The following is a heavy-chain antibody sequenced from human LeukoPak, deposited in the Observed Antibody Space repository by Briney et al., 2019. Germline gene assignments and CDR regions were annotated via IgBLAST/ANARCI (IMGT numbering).Heavy chain of an antibody. CDR2: ISGSGGST. Sequence: PGGSLRLSCAASGFTFSSYAMSWVRQAPGKGLEWVSAISGSGGSTYYADSVKGRFTISRDNSKNTLYLQMNSLRAEDTAVYYCARGLGRIAAMDGGRYFYGLDVWGQGTTVTVSS. V-gene: IGHV3-23*01. D-gene: IGHD6-13*01. J-gene: IGHJ6*02. CDR3: ARGLGRIAAMDGGRYFYGLDV. CDR1: GFTFSSYA.